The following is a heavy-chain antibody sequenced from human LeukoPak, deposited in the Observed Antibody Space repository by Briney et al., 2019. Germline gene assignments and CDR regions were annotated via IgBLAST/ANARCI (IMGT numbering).Heavy chain of an antibody. Sequence: PGGSLRLSCAVSGFTVSSNHMTWVRQAPGKGLEWVSAISGSGGGTYYADSVKGRFTISRDNSKNTLYVQMNSLRAADTAVYYCAKAAGRGYNYGDYFDYWGQGTLVTVSS. CDR1: GFTVSSNH. CDR2: ISGSGGGT. V-gene: IGHV3-23*01. D-gene: IGHD5-18*01. CDR3: AKAAGRGYNYGDYFDY. J-gene: IGHJ4*02.